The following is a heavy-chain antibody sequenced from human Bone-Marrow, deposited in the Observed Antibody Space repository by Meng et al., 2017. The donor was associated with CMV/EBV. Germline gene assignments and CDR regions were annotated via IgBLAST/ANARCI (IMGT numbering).Heavy chain of an antibody. D-gene: IGHD2-15*01. J-gene: IGHJ5*02. CDR3: ARRGRLRDSRWFDP. V-gene: IGHV4-31*02. CDR1: GGSISSGGFY. Sequence: GGSISSGGFYWSWIRQHPGKGLEWIGDTHDSGRTYYNWSLKSRVTISADTSKNQFSLTLSSVTAADTAIYYCARRGRLRDSRWFDPWGQGTLVTVSS. CDR2: THDSGRT.